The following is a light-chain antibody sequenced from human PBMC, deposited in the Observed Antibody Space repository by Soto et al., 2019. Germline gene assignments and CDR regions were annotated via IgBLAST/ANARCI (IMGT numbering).Light chain of an antibody. V-gene: IGKV3-20*01. CDR3: QQYARPPFA. CDR1: QRISNSY. CDR2: DAS. J-gene: IGKJ2*01. Sequence: EIVLTQSPGTLSLSPGERVTLSCRASQRISNSYLAWYQQKPGQAPRLLLYDASSRATGIPDRVSGSGSGTDFTLTISRLEPEDFAVYYCQQYARPPFAFGQGTKVDI.